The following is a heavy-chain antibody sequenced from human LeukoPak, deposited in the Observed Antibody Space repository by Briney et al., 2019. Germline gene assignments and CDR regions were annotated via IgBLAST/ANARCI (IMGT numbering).Heavy chain of an antibody. CDR3: ARDRADRPGAAFDI. V-gene: IGHV1-69*13. CDR1: GGTFSSYA. Sequence: ASVKVSCKASGGTFSSYAISWVRQAPGQGLERMGGIIPIFGTANYAQKFQGRVTITADESTSTAYMELSSLRSEDTAVYYCARDRADRPGAAFDIWGQGTMVTVSS. D-gene: IGHD3-10*01. CDR2: IIPIFGTA. J-gene: IGHJ3*02.